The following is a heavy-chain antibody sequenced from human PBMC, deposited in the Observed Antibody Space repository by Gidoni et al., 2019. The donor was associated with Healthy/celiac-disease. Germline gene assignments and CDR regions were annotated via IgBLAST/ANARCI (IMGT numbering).Heavy chain of an antibody. CDR2: IRSKARSYAT. J-gene: IGHJ4*02. CDR3: TRQTGRDGYNYGSDY. CDR1: GSTFSGSA. V-gene: IGHV3-73*01. Sequence: EVQLVESGGGLVQPGGSLKLACAASGSTFSGSAMHWVRQASGKGLEWVGRIRSKARSYATAYAASVKSRFTISRDDSKNTAYLQMNSLKTEDTAVYYCTRQTGRDGYNYGSDYWGQGTLVTVSS. D-gene: IGHD5-12*01.